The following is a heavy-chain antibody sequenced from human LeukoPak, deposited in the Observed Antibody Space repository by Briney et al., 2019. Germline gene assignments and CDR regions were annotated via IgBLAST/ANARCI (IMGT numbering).Heavy chain of an antibody. CDR2: IKQDGSET. J-gene: IGHJ4*02. D-gene: IGHD6-19*01. CDR3: ARAGWGSIDY. Sequence: SGGSLRLSCVASGFTFRGYWMSWVRQAPGKGLEWVAIIKQDGSETSYVDSVKGRFTISRDNAKDSLYLHVNILRAEDTAVYYCARAGWGSIDYWGQGTLVTVSS. CDR1: GFTFRGYW. V-gene: IGHV3-7*01.